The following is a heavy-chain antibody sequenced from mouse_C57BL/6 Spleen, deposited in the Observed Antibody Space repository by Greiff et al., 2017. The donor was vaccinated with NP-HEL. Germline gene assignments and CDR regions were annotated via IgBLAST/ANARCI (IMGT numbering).Heavy chain of an antibody. CDR3: ARSYYGSRYWYFDV. J-gene: IGHJ1*03. D-gene: IGHD1-1*01. CDR2: INPNYGTT. CDR1: DYN. V-gene: IGHV1-39*01. Sequence: DYNMNWVKQSNGKSLEWIGVINPNYGTTSYNQKFKGKATLTVDQSSSTAYMQLNSLTSEDSAVYYCARSYYGSRYWYFDVWGTGTTVTVSS.